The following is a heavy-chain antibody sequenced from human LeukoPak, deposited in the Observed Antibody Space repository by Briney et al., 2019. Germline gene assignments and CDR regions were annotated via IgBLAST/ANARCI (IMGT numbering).Heavy chain of an antibody. CDR1: GFTFSSHW. V-gene: IGHV3-7*01. Sequence: GGSLRLSCAASGFTFSSHWMSWVRQAPGKGLEWVANIKQDGSEKYYVDSVKGRFTISRDNAKNSLYLQMNSLRAEDTAVYYCARDHTAIYYGMDVWGQGTTVTVSS. CDR3: ARDHTAIYYGMDV. CDR2: IKQDGSEK. D-gene: IGHD5-18*01. J-gene: IGHJ6*02.